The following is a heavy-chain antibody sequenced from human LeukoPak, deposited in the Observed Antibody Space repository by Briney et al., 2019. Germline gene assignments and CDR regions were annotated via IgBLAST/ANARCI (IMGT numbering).Heavy chain of an antibody. Sequence: ASVKVSCKASGYTFTSYDINWVRQATGQGLEWMGWMNPNSGNTGYAQEFQGRVTMTRNTSISTAYMELSSLRSDDTAVYYCARVKTYYYYMDVWGKGTTVTVSS. CDR1: GYTFTSYD. CDR2: MNPNSGNT. V-gene: IGHV1-8*01. J-gene: IGHJ6*03. CDR3: ARVKTYYYYMDV.